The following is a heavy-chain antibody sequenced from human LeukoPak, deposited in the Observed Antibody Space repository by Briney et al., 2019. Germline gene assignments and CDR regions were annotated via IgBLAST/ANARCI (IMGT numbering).Heavy chain of an antibody. CDR2: IKRDGSEK. D-gene: IGHD3-16*01. CDR1: GFTFSSYW. V-gene: IGHV3-7*03. J-gene: IGHJ6*02. Sequence: PGGSLRLSCAASGFTFSSYWMTWVRQAPGKGLEWVANIKRDGSEKHYVDSVKGRFTISRDNAKNSMFLQMNSLRAEDTAVYFCARGGGLDVWSQGATVTVSS. CDR3: ARGGGLDV.